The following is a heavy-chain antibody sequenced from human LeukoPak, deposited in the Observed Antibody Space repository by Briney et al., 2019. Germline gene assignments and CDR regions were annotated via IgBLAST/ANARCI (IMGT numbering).Heavy chain of an antibody. V-gene: IGHV4-4*07. Sequence: TPSETLSLTCTVSGGSISSYYWTWIRQPAGKGLEWIGRIYSSGSTNYNPSLKSRVTMSVDTSKNQLSPRLSSVTAADAAVYYCARGPQSSGSYSVDYWGQGTLVTVSS. CDR2: IYSSGST. D-gene: IGHD1-26*01. CDR1: GGSISSYY. CDR3: ARGPQSSGSYSVDY. J-gene: IGHJ4*02.